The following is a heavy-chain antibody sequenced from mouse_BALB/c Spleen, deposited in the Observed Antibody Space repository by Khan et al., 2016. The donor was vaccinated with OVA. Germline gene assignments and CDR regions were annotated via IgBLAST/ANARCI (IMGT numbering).Heavy chain of an antibody. J-gene: IGHJ3*01. Sequence: VQLKESGAELAKPGASVKMSCKASGYTFTNYWMHWVKQRPGQGLEWIGYINPSTDYTEYNQKFKDKATLTADKSSSTAYMQLSSLTSEDSAVYYCVNHGSSSAWFTYWGQGTLVTVSA. CDR2: INPSTDYT. CDR3: VNHGSSSAWFTY. CDR1: GYTFTNYW. D-gene: IGHD1-1*01. V-gene: IGHV1-7*01.